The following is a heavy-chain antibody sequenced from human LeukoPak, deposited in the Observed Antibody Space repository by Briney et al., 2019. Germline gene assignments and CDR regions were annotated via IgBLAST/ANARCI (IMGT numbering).Heavy chain of an antibody. CDR2: MNPNSGNT. V-gene: IGHV1-8*01. J-gene: IGHJ5*02. CDR3: ARPHCSSTDCHPPEWFDP. D-gene: IGHD2-2*01. CDR1: GYTFTNYD. Sequence: ASVRVSCKTSGYTFTNYDINWVRQATGQGLEWLGWMNPNSGNTGYAQKFQGRVTMTRNTSISTAYMELSSLRSEDTAVYYCARPHCSSTDCHPPEWFDPWGQGTLVTVSS.